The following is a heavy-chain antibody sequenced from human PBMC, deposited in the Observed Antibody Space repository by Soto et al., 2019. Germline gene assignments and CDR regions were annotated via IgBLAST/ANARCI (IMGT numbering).Heavy chain of an antibody. D-gene: IGHD2-15*01. CDR2: FDPEDGET. CDR1: GYTLTELS. J-gene: IGHJ4*02. Sequence: QVQLVQSGAEVKKPGASVKVSCKVSGYTLTELSMHWVRQAPGKGLEWMGGFDPEDGETIYAQKFQGRVTMTEDTSTDTAYMELSSLRSEDTAVYYCATRTEVYCSGGSCWYYFDYRGQGTLVTVSS. V-gene: IGHV1-24*01. CDR3: ATRTEVYCSGGSCWYYFDY.